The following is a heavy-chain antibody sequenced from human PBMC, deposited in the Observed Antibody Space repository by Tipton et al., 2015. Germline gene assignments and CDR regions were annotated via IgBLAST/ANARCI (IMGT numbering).Heavy chain of an antibody. Sequence: SLRLSCAASGFTISHYWMSWVRQAPGKGLVWVARINSDGSSTTYADSVKGRFTISRDNAKNTLYLQMHSLRAEDTAVYSCARGALNYDSSGYQRIVDYWGQGTLVTVSS. D-gene: IGHD3-22*01. V-gene: IGHV3-74*01. CDR2: INSDGSST. J-gene: IGHJ4*02. CDR1: GFTISHYW. CDR3: ARGALNYDSSGYQRIVDY.